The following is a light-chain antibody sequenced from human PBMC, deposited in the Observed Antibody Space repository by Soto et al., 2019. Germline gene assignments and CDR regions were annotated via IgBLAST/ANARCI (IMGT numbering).Light chain of an antibody. J-gene: IGKJ1*01. CDR2: GAS. V-gene: IGKV3-20*01. CDR1: QSVSSY. Sequence: EIVLTQSPDTLSVSPGERATLSFRAIQSVSSYLAWYQQKPGQAPRLLIYGASNRATGIPDRFSGSGSGTDFTLTISRLEPEDFAVYYCQQYGSSGTFGQGTKVDIK. CDR3: QQYGSSGT.